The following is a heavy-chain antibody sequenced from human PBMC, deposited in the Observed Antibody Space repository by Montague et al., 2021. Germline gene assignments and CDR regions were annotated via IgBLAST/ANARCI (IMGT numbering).Heavy chain of an antibody. CDR2: VRHIGST. V-gene: IGHV4-34*01. CDR3: ASDRGPFDY. Sequence: TLSLTCGVYGGSLSEYYWTWIRQSPEKGLGWIGEVRHIGSTNYNPSLKSRVTMSVDKSKNQFSLNLRSVTAADTAVYYCASDRGPFDYWGQGTVVTVSS. CDR1: GGSLSEYY. J-gene: IGHJ4*02. D-gene: IGHD3-10*01.